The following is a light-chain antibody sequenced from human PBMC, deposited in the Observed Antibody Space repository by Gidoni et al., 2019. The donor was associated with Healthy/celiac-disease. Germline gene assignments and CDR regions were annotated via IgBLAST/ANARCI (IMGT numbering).Light chain of an antibody. Sequence: SSELTQPPSASVSPGQTASITCSGDKLGDKYACWSQQKPGQSPVLVIYQDSKRPSGIPERFSGSNSGNTATLTISGTQAMDEADYYCQAWDSSTVVFGGGTKLTVL. CDR1: KLGDKY. V-gene: IGLV3-1*01. CDR2: QDS. J-gene: IGLJ2*01. CDR3: QAWDSSTVV.